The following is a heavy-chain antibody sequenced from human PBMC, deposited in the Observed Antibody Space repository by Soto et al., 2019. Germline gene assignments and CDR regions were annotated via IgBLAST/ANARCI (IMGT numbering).Heavy chain of an antibody. CDR3: ARDCSGGSCYTYGMDV. CDR2: IIPIFGTA. V-gene: IGHV1-69*13. Sequence: SVKVSCKASGGTFSSYAISWVRQAPGQGLEWMGGIIPIFGTANYAQKFQGRVTITADESTSTAYMELSSLRSEDTAVYYCARDCSGGSCYTYGMDVWGQGTTVTVSS. CDR1: GGTFSSYA. D-gene: IGHD2-15*01. J-gene: IGHJ6*02.